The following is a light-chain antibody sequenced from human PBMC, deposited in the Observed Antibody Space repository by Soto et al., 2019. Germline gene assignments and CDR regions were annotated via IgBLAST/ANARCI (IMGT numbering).Light chain of an antibody. J-gene: IGKJ2*03. CDR3: QQSYSTPLS. Sequence: DIQMTQSPSSQSASVGYRVTITYRASQNISIYLNWYQQKVGKAPNLLIYTTSTLQSGVPSRISGSGSGTDFTLTISSLQPEDFATYYCQQSYSTPLSFGQGSKVEIK. CDR2: TTS. CDR1: QNISIY. V-gene: IGKV1-39*01.